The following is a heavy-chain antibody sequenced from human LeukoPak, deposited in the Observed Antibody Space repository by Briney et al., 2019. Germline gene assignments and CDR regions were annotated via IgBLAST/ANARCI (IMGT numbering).Heavy chain of an antibody. CDR3: AKARHSSSWYGGMDV. D-gene: IGHD6-13*01. CDR1: GFTVSSYA. V-gene: IGHV3-23*01. Sequence: PGGSLRPAWAASGFTVSSYAMRWGRPAPGKGLELVSAISGSGGSTYYADSVKVRFTISRDNSKNTLYLQMNSLRAEDTAVYYCAKARHSSSWYGGMDVWGQGTTVTVSS. CDR2: ISGSGGST. J-gene: IGHJ6*02.